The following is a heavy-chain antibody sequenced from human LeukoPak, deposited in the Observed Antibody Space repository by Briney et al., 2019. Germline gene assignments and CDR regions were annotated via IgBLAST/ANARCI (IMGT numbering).Heavy chain of an antibody. Sequence: GGSLRLSCAASGLAFSDYAMSWVRQAPGKGLQWVSGISGSSGRTYYEDSVKGRFTISRDNSKNTLSLQMNSLRVEDTAVYYCAHIFFYGSESYGDYWGQGTLVTVSS. J-gene: IGHJ4*02. CDR2: ISGSSGRT. CDR1: GLAFSDYA. CDR3: AHIFFYGSESYGDY. V-gene: IGHV3-23*01. D-gene: IGHD3-10*01.